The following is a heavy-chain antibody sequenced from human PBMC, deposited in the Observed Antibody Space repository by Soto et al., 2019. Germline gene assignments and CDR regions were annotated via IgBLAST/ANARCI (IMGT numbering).Heavy chain of an antibody. CDR3: AGAGVPAAPRYYFAY. CDR2: ISSSGSTI. Sequence: PGGSLRLACAASGFTFSDYYMSWIRQAPGKGLEWVSYISSSGSTIYYADSVKGRFTISRDNAKNSLYLQMNSLRAEDTAVYYCAGAGVPAAPRYYFAYWGQGTLVTVSS. V-gene: IGHV3-11*01. D-gene: IGHD2-2*01. J-gene: IGHJ4*02. CDR1: GFTFSDYY.